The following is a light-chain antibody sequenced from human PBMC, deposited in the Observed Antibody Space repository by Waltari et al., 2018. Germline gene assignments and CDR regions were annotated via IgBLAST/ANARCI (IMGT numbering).Light chain of an antibody. Sequence: DIVMTQSPDSLAVSLGERATINCKSSQSVLYTSNNKNYLAWYQQKPGQPPKLLIYWASTRESGVPDRFSGSRCGTDFTLTISSLQAEDVAVYYCQQYYSTPLTFGGGTKVEIK. CDR3: QQYYSTPLT. CDR1: QSVLYTSNNKNY. J-gene: IGKJ4*01. CDR2: WAS. V-gene: IGKV4-1*01.